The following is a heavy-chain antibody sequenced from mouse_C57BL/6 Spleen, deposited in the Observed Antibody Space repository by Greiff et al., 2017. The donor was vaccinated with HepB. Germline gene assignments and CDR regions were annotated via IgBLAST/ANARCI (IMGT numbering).Heavy chain of an antibody. CDR3: AREIITTVVARVYFDY. J-gene: IGHJ2*01. CDR2: IYPGSGNT. Sequence: QVQLQQSGAELVRPGASVKLSCKASGYTFTDYYINWVKQRPGQGLEWIARIYPGSGNTYYNEKFKGKATLTAEKSSSTAYMQLSSLTSEDSAVYFCAREIITTVVARVYFDYWGQGTTLTVSS. V-gene: IGHV1-76*01. CDR1: GYTFTDYY. D-gene: IGHD1-1*01.